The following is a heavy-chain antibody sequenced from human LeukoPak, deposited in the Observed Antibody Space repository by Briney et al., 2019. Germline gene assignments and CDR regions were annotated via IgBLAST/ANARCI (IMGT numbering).Heavy chain of an antibody. V-gene: IGHV4-34*01. D-gene: IGHD3-10*02. Sequence: PSETLSLTCAVYGGSFSGYYWSWIRQPPGKGLEWIGEINHSGSTNYNPSLKSRVTISVDTSKNQFSLKLSSVTAADTAVYYCARKGLIVRGNFGYWGQGTLVTVSS. CDR3: ARKGLIVRGNFGY. CDR1: GGSFSGYY. CDR2: INHSGST. J-gene: IGHJ4*02.